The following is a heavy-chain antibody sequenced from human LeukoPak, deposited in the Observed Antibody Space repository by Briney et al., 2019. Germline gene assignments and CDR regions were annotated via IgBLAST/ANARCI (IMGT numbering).Heavy chain of an antibody. CDR3: ARGLSPPAGYCSSTSCYAGFGSYFDY. D-gene: IGHD2-2*01. J-gene: IGHJ4*02. CDR2: INHSGST. CDR1: GGSFSGYY. Sequence: SETLSLTCAVYGGSFSGYYWSWIRQPPGKGLEWIGEINHSGSTNYNPSLKSRVTISVDTSKNQFSLKLSSVTAADTAVYYCARGLSPPAGYCSSTSCYAGFGSYFDYWGQGTLVTVSS. V-gene: IGHV4-34*01.